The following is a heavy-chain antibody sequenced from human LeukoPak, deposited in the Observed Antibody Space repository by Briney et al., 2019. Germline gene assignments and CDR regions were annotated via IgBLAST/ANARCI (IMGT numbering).Heavy chain of an antibody. CDR3: ARGQESGEVVITTMGFDY. D-gene: IGHD3-22*01. CDR1: GGTFSAYH. J-gene: IGHJ4*02. V-gene: IGHV4-34*01. CDR2: INHRGST. Sequence: SETLSLTCAVYGGTFSAYHWTWIRQPPGKELEWIGEINHRGSTKYNPSLTSRLTISVDTSKNQFSLKLSSVTAADTALYYCARGQESGEVVITTMGFDYWGQATLVTVSS.